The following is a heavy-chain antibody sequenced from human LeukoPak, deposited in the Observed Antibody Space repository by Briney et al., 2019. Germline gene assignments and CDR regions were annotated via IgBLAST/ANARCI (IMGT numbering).Heavy chain of an antibody. D-gene: IGHD2-15*01. CDR1: GGSISSYY. J-gene: IGHJ6*03. CDR2: IYTSGST. CDR3: ARTYRGYCSGGSCYSSIYYYYMDV. Sequence: SETLSLTCPVSGGSISSYYWSWIRQPAGKGLEWIGRIYTSGSTNYNPSLKSRVTISVDTSKNQFSLNLSSVTAADTAVFYCARTYRGYCSGGSCYSSIYYYYMDVWGKGTTVTVSS. V-gene: IGHV4-4*07.